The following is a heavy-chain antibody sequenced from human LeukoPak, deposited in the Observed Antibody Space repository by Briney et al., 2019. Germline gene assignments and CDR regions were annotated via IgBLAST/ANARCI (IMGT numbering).Heavy chain of an antibody. V-gene: IGHV1-2*04. D-gene: IGHD3-10*01. Sequence: ASVKVSCKASGYTFTGYYMHWVRQAPGQGLEWMGWINPNSGGTNYAQKFQGWVTMTRDTSISTAYMELSRLRSDDPAVYYCARADRLYGSGSYYNSALLQFDYWGQGTLVTVSS. CDR1: GYTFTGYY. J-gene: IGHJ4*02. CDR2: INPNSGGT. CDR3: ARADRLYGSGSYYNSALLQFDY.